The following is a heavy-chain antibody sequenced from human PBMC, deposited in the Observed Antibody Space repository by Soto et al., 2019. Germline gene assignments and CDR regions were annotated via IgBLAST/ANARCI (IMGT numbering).Heavy chain of an antibody. Sequence: QVQLVQSGAEVKKPGASVKVSCKASGYTFTGYYMHWVRQAPGQGLEWMGWINPNSGGTNYAQKFQGWVTMTRDTXTSTAYMELRRLRSDDTAVYYCAREESYRLYDAFDIWGQGTMVTVSS. J-gene: IGHJ3*02. V-gene: IGHV1-2*04. CDR3: AREESYRLYDAFDI. CDR1: GYTFTGYY. D-gene: IGHD1-26*01. CDR2: INPNSGGT.